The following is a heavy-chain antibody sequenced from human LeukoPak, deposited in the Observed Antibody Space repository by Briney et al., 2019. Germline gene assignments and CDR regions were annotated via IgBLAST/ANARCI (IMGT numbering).Heavy chain of an antibody. J-gene: IGHJ3*02. Sequence: GGSLRLSCAASRFTFSSYAMDWVRRAPGKGLEYVSAISSNGGSTYYANSVKGRFTISRDNSKNTLYLQMGSLRAEDMAVYYCARGGLPDAFDSWGQGPMVTVSS. CDR3: ARGGLPDAFDS. V-gene: IGHV3-64*01. D-gene: IGHD3-16*01. CDR2: ISSNGGST. CDR1: RFTFSSYA.